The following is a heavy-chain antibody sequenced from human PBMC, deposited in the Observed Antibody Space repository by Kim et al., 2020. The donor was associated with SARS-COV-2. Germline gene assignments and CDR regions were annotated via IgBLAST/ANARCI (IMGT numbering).Heavy chain of an antibody. Sequence: ASVKVSCKASGYTFTNHGIHWVRQAPGQGLEWLGWINTYNAGTNYVQSLQGRVTMTTDTATTTVYMDLESLRYDDTAVYYCARGLNDYGAIDAFDIWGQGTVVTLYS. CDR2: INTYNAGT. J-gene: IGHJ3*02. D-gene: IGHD4-17*01. CDR3: ARGLNDYGAIDAFDI. V-gene: IGHV1-18*01. CDR1: GYTFTNHG.